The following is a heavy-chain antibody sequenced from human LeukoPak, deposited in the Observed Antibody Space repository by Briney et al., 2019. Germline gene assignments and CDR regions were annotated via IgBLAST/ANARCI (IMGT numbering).Heavy chain of an antibody. CDR3: ASLLMGGSSWYYFDY. CDR1: GGSISSYY. J-gene: IGHJ4*02. CDR2: IYYSGST. D-gene: IGHD6-13*01. V-gene: IGHV4-59*01. Sequence: SETLSLTCTVSGGSISSYYWSWIRQPPGKGLEWIGYIYYSGSTNYNPSLKSRVTISVDTSKNQFSLKLSSVTAADTAVYYCASLLMGGSSWYYFDYWGQGTLVTVSS.